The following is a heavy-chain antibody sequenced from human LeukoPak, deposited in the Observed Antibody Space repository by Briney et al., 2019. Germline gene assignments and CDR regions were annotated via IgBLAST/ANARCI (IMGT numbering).Heavy chain of an antibody. J-gene: IGHJ4*02. CDR3: ARGESSGYYYVFDY. Sequence: PGGSLRLSCAASGFTFSSYSMNWVRQAPGKGLEWVSYISSSGSTIYYADSVKGRFTISRDNAKNSLYLQMNSLRAEDTAVYYCARGESSGYYYVFDYWGQGTLVTVSS. CDR1: GFTFSSYS. CDR2: ISSSGSTI. V-gene: IGHV3-48*04. D-gene: IGHD3-22*01.